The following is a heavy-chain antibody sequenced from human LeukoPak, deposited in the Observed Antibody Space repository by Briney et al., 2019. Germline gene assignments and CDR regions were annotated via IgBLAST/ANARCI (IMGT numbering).Heavy chain of an antibody. CDR1: GFTSSSYS. Sequence: GGSLRLSCAASGFTSSSYSMNWVRQAPGKGLEWVSYISSSSSTIYYAVSVKGRFTISRDNAKNSLYLQMNSLRAEDTAVYYRARLSDVPYYYYGMDVWGQGTTVTVSS. CDR2: ISSSSSTI. D-gene: IGHD2-2*01. V-gene: IGHV3-48*04. CDR3: ARLSDVPYYYYGMDV. J-gene: IGHJ6*02.